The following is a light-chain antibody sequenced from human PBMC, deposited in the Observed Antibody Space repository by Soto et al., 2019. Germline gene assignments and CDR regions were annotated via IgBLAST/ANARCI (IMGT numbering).Light chain of an antibody. CDR1: QGISNY. J-gene: IGKJ4*01. CDR2: AAF. V-gene: IGKV1-27*01. CDR3: QKYDSVPLT. Sequence: DIQMTQSPSSLSASVGDRVTITCRASQGISNYLAWYQQKPGTVPELLIYAAFTLQSGVPSRFSGSGSGTDFTLTISSLQPEAVATYYCQKYDSVPLTFGGGTRVEIK.